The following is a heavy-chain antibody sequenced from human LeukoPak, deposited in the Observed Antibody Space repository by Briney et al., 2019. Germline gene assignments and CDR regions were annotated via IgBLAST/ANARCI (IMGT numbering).Heavy chain of an antibody. CDR1: GFTFDEYG. CDR3: ARRFLYSSSWFFDL. Sequence: GGSLRLSCAASGFTFDEYGMNWVRQVPGKGLECVSGINWNGGNVGYADSVKGRFTISRDNAKNSLYLQMDSLTAEDTALYYCARRFLYSSSWFFDLWGQGTLVTVSS. V-gene: IGHV3-20*04. J-gene: IGHJ4*02. D-gene: IGHD6-13*01. CDR2: INWNGGNV.